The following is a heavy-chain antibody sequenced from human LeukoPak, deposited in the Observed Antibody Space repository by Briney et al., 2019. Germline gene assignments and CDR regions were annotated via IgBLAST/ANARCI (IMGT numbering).Heavy chain of an antibody. Sequence: GEPLKISCKASGSHFTSYWIGWVRQMPGKGLEWMGIIYPGDSDIRYSPSFQGQVTISADKSVSTAYLQWSSLKASDSAIYYCAARSDGYSQFDFWGQGSLVTVSS. J-gene: IGHJ4*02. V-gene: IGHV5-51*01. CDR3: AARSDGYSQFDF. D-gene: IGHD5-24*01. CDR2: IYPGDSDI. CDR1: GSHFTSYW.